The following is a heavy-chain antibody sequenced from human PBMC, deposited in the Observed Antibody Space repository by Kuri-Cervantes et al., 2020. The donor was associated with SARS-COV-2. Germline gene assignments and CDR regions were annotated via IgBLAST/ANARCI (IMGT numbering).Heavy chain of an antibody. D-gene: IGHD3-22*01. Sequence: GESRKISCAASGLTFSTFAMGWVRQAPGKGLEWVSFIDNAASNTYYADFVKGRFTISRDSSTNMVSLQMNSLRGDDTAVYYCAKDLYESGGYTWAYWGQGTRVTVSS. J-gene: IGHJ4*02. V-gene: IGHV3-23*03. CDR1: GLTFSTFA. CDR2: IDNAASNT. CDR3: AKDLYESGGYTWAY.